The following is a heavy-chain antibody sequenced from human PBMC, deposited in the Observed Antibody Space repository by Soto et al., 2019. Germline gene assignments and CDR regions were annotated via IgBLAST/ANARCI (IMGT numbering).Heavy chain of an antibody. D-gene: IGHD3-22*01. CDR2: IYYSGST. CDR3: AREYYYDSSGFDD. V-gene: IGHV4-31*03. Sequence: SETLSLTCTVSGGSISSGGSYWSWIRQHPGKGLEWIGYIYYSGSTYYNPSLKSRVTISVDTSKNQFSLKLSSVTAADTAVYYCAREYYYDSSGFDDWGQRTLVTVSS. J-gene: IGHJ4*02. CDR1: GGSISSGGSY.